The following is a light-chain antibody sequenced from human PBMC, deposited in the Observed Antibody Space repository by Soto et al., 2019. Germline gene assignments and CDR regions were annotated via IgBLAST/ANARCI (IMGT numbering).Light chain of an antibody. Sequence: EIVITQSPATLSVSPGERATLSCRASQSVSSNLAWYQQKPGQAPRLLIYGASTRATGVPARFSGSGSGTECTLTISSLQSEDFAVYYCQQYNDWPLTFGGGTKVEIK. CDR1: QSVSSN. V-gene: IGKV3-15*01. CDR2: GAS. CDR3: QQYNDWPLT. J-gene: IGKJ4*01.